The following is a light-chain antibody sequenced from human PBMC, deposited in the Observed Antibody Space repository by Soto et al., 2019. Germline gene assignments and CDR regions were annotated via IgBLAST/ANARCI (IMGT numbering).Light chain of an antibody. J-gene: IGKJ1*01. V-gene: IGKV1-39*01. CDR1: HTVSSY. CDR3: QQSYSTPWT. CDR2: AAS. Sequence: DIHITHSPSSVSSSVLDRVTITCLASHTVSSYLNWYQQKPGKAPKLLIYAASSLQSGVPSRFSGSGSGTDFTLTISSLQPEDFATYYCQQSYSTPWTFGQGTKVDIK.